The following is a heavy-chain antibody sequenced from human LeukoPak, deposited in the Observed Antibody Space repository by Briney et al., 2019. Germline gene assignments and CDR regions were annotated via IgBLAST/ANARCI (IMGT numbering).Heavy chain of an antibody. Sequence: PSETLSLTCTVSGGSISSYYWSWIRQPPGKGLDWIGYIYYSGSTNYNPSIKSRVTISVDTSKHQFSLKLSSVTAADTAVYYCARVYRYYYMDVWGKGTTVTISS. J-gene: IGHJ6*03. CDR3: ARVYRYYYMDV. CDR1: GGSISSYY. V-gene: IGHV4-59*01. CDR2: IYYSGST. D-gene: IGHD2-2*02.